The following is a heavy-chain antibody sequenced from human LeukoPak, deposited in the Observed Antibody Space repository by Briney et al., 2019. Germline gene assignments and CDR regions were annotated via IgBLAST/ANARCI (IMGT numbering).Heavy chain of an antibody. Sequence: ASVKVSCKASGYTFTSYDINWVRQATGQGLEWMGWMNPDSGNTGYAQKFQGRVTITRNASISTAYMELSSLRPEDTAVYYCARSSSWYVGYYYYMDVWGKGTTVTVSS. CDR1: GYTFTSYD. J-gene: IGHJ6*03. V-gene: IGHV1-8*01. CDR3: ARSSSWYVGYYYYMDV. CDR2: MNPDSGNT. D-gene: IGHD6-13*01.